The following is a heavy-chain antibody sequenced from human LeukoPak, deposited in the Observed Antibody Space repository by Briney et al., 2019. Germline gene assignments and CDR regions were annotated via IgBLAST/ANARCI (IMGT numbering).Heavy chain of an antibody. V-gene: IGHV3-7*01. Sequence: GGSLRLSCAASGFSFSNYWMSWVRQPPGKGLEWVANIKQDGSEKNYVGSVKGRFTISRDNAKNALYLQMNSLRAEDTAVYYCARDSFDGMNFDYWGQGTLVTVSS. D-gene: IGHD3-9*01. CDR1: GFSFSNYW. J-gene: IGHJ4*02. CDR2: IKQDGSEK. CDR3: ARDSFDGMNFDY.